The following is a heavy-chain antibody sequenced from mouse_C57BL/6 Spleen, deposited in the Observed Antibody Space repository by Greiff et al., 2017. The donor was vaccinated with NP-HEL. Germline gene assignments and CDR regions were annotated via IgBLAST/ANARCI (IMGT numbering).Heavy chain of an antibody. D-gene: IGHD2-1*01. Sequence: QVQLQQSGAELVKPGASVKLSCKASGYTFTSYWMHWVKQRPGRGLEWIGRIDPNSGGTKYNEKFKSKATLTVDKPSSTAYMQLSSLTSEDSAVYYCARYRLLGDYYAMDYWGQGTSVTVSS. CDR1: GYTFTSYW. V-gene: IGHV1-72*01. CDR2: IDPNSGGT. CDR3: ARYRLLGDYYAMDY. J-gene: IGHJ4*01.